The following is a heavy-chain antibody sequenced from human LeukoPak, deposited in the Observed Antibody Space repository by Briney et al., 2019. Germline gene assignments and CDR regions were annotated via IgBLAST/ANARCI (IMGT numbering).Heavy chain of an antibody. CDR2: ISSSGSTL. J-gene: IGHJ4*02. CDR1: GLTFSDYY. V-gene: IGHV3-11*01. D-gene: IGHD3-22*01. CDR3: ARDEDDSSGWDY. Sequence: GGSWRPSWEAPGLTFSDYYMSWIRQAPGKGLEWVSYISSSGSTLYYADSVKGRFTISRDNAKNSLYLQMNSLRAEDTAVYYCARDEDDSSGWDYWGQGTLVTVSS.